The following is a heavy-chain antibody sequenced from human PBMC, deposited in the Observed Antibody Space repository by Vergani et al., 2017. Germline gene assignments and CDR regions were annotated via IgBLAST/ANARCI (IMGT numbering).Heavy chain of an antibody. V-gene: IGHV3-74*02. CDR3: ARVGFDFWSGYSNRFDY. Sequence: EVQLLESGGGLVQPGGSLRLSCAASGFTFSSYWMHWVRQAPGKGLVWVSRINSDGSSTSYADSVKGRFTISRDNAKNTLYLQMNSLRAEDTAVYYCARVGFDFWSGYSNRFDYWGQGTLVTVSS. D-gene: IGHD3-3*01. CDR2: INSDGSST. J-gene: IGHJ4*02. CDR1: GFTFSSYW.